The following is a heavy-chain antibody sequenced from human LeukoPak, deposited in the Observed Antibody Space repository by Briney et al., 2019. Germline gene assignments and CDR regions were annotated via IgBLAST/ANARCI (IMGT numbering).Heavy chain of an antibody. CDR1: GYSISSGYY. CDR3: ARRVTTVTANWFDP. J-gene: IGHJ5*01. Sequence: SETLSLTCTVSGYSISSGYYWGWIRQPPGKGLEWIGNIYRSGSTYYNPSLKSRVTISLDTSKNQFSLKLSSVTAADTAVYYCARRVTTVTANWFDPWGQGTLVTVSS. D-gene: IGHD4-17*01. CDR2: IYRSGST. V-gene: IGHV4-38-2*02.